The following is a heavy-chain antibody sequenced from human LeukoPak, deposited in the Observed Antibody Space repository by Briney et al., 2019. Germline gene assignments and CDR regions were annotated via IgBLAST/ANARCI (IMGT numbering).Heavy chain of an antibody. CDR1: GFTFSSYE. V-gene: IGHV3-48*03. CDR2: ISSSCSTI. CDR3: ASSRLGEAGSGSYPLGN. D-gene: IGHD3-10*01. Sequence: GGSLRLSCAASGFTFSSYEMNWVRQAPGKGLEWVSYISSSCSTIYYADSVKGRFTISRDNAKNSLYLQMNSLRAEDTAVYYCASSRLGEAGSGSYPLGNWGQGTLVTVSS. J-gene: IGHJ4*02.